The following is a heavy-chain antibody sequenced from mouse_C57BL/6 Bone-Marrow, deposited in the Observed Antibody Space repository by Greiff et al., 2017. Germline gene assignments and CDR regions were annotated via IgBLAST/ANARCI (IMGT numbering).Heavy chain of an antibody. Sequence: QVHVKQPGTELVKPGASVKLSCKASGYTFTSYWMHWVKQRPGQGLEWIGNINPSNGGTNYNEKFKRKATLTVDKSSSTAYMPLSSLTSEDSAVYYCASGGSYYYGSSLWYFDGWGTGTTVTVSS. CDR2: INPSNGGT. J-gene: IGHJ1*03. D-gene: IGHD1-1*01. V-gene: IGHV1-53*01. CDR1: GYTFTSYW. CDR3: ASGGSYYYGSSLWYFDG.